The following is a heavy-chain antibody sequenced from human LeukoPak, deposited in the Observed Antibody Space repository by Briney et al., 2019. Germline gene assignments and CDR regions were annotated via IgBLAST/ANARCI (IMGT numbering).Heavy chain of an antibody. J-gene: IGHJ4*02. V-gene: IGHV1-2*02. CDR2: SNPTSGST. Sequence: ASVKVSCKASGYIFTGYYLHWVRQAPGQGLEWMGWSNPTSGSTNYAQKFQGRVTMTRDTSISTACMELSRLRSDDTAVYYCARGPGGGYDWLGYWGQGTLVTVSS. CDR3: ARGPGGGYDWLGY. D-gene: IGHD5-12*01. CDR1: GYIFTGYY.